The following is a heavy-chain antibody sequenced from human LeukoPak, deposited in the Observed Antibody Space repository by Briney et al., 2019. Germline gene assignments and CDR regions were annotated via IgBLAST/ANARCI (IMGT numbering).Heavy chain of an antibody. J-gene: IGHJ4*02. CDR1: GFTFSSYA. V-gene: IGHV3-23*01. Sequence: GGSLRLSCAASGFTFSSYAMSWVRQAPGKGLEWVSAISGSGGSTYYADSVKGRFTISRDNSKNTLYLQMNSLRAKDTAVYYCAKGLGDYGDYLHDYWGQGTLVTVSS. CDR3: AKGLGDYGDYLHDY. CDR2: ISGSGGST. D-gene: IGHD4-17*01.